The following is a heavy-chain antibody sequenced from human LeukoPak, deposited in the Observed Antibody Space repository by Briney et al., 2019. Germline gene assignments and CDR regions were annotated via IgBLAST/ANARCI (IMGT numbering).Heavy chain of an antibody. D-gene: IGHD5-12*01. J-gene: IGHJ4*02. Sequence: PGGSLRLSGAASGFAFSSYWMSWVRQAPGKGLEWVANMKYDGSEIYYVDSVKGRFTISRDNAKNSLYLQMNSLRAEDTAVYYCAREGTITAYNFDYWGQGTVFTVSS. CDR1: GFAFSSYW. V-gene: IGHV3-7*05. CDR2: MKYDGSEI. CDR3: AREGTITAYNFDY.